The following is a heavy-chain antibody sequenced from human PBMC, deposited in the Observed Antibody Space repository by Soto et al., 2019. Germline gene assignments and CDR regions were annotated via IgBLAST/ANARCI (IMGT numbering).Heavy chain of an antibody. J-gene: IGHJ4*02. Sequence: QVQLVESGGGLVKPGGSLRLSCAASGFTFSDSYMTWIRQAPGKGLEWISYISTSGSTIYYADSVKGRFTISRDNARKSLYLQXSSLRTEDTAVYYYARLGATWVDYWGQGTLVTVSS. CDR3: ARLGATWVDY. V-gene: IGHV3-11*01. CDR2: ISTSGSTI. D-gene: IGHD1-26*01. CDR1: GFTFSDSY.